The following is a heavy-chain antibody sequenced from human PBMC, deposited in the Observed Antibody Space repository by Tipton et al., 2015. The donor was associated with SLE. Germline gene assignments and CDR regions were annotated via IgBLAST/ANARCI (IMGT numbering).Heavy chain of an antibody. CDR3: ARGGGDSVAAFDI. V-gene: IGHV4-59*01. CDR1: GASISSNY. D-gene: IGHD2-21*01. J-gene: IGHJ3*02. Sequence: TLSLTCTVSGASISSNYWTWIRQSPGKGLEWIGYIHFSGSTNYNLSLKTRVTISVDTSKRHFSLKLTSVTAADTAVYYCARGGGDSVAAFDIWGQGTLVTVSS. CDR2: IHFSGST.